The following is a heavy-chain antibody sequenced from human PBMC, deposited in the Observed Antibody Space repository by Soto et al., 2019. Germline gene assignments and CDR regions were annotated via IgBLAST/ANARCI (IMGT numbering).Heavy chain of an antibody. V-gene: IGHV3-21*01. CDR3: SRDWDHMDV. D-gene: IGHD1-26*01. CDR1: GFSFRSYS. Sequence: EVQLVESGGGLVKPGESLRLACAGSGFSFRSYSFNWVRQAPGKGLEWVSSVSHGGSYTYYADSVKGRFTISRDNAENSAFLRMNRLGAEDTAVYYCSRDWDHMDVWGKGTTVTVS. CDR2: VSHGGSYT. J-gene: IGHJ6*03.